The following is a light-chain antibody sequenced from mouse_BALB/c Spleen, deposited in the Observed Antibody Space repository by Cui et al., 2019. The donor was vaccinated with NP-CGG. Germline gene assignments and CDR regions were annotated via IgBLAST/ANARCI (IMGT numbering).Light chain of an antibody. V-gene: IGLV1*01. CDR1: TGAVTNSNY. CDR2: GTN. Sequence: QAVVTQESALTTSPGAPVTLTCRSSTGAVTNSNYANWVQEKPDHLFTGLIGGTNNRAPGVPARFSGSLIGDKAALTITGAQTEDEAIYFCALWYSNHWVFGGGTKLTVL. CDR3: ALWYSNHWV. J-gene: IGLJ1*01.